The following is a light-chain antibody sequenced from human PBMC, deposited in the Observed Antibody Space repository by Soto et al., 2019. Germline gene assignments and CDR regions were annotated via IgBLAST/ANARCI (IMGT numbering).Light chain of an antibody. Sequence: DIQVTQHPSSLSASVGDRVTITCRASQGIKNYLAWYQQKPGETPKPLIYAASTLESGIPPRFSGSGSGTDFTLTINNLQPEDVATYYCQRYYNAPFTFGGGTKVEIK. CDR2: AAS. CDR1: QGIKNY. V-gene: IGKV1-27*01. CDR3: QRYYNAPFT. J-gene: IGKJ4*01.